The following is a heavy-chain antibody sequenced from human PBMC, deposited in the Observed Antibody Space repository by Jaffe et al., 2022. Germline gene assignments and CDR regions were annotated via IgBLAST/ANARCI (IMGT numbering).Heavy chain of an antibody. CDR1: GFTFSDYY. CDR3: ARGPTPSGYSYYMDV. Sequence: QVHLVESGGGLVKPGGSLRLSCAASGFTFSDYYMSWIRQAPGKGLEWVSYISSTVSAIYYADSVKGRFTISRDNAKNSLYLQMNSLRVEDTAVYYCARGPTPSGYSYYMDVWGKGTTVTVSS. V-gene: IGHV3-11*01. CDR2: ISSTVSAI. D-gene: IGHD2-15*01. J-gene: IGHJ6*03.